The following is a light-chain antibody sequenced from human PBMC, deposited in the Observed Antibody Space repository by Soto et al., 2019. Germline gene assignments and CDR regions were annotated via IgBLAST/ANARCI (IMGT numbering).Light chain of an antibody. CDR3: SSYTSSSTLDWV. Sequence: QSVLTQPASVSGSPGQSITISCTGTSSDVGGYNYVSWYQQHPGKAPKLMIYEVSNRPSEVSNRFSGSKSGNTASLTISGLQAEDEADYYCSSYTSSSTLDWVFGGGTQLTVL. CDR2: EVS. J-gene: IGLJ3*02. CDR1: SSDVGGYNY. V-gene: IGLV2-14*01.